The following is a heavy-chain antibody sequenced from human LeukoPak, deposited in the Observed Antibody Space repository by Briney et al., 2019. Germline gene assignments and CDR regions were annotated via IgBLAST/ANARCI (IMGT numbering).Heavy chain of an antibody. Sequence: ASVKVSCKASGGTFSSYAISWVRQAPGQGLEWMGGIIPIFGTANYAQKVQGRVTMTTDSSTTTAYMELRSLRSDDTAVYYCARDTVGATLFDYWGQGTLVTVSS. D-gene: IGHD1-26*01. CDR1: GGTFSSYA. J-gene: IGHJ4*02. V-gene: IGHV1-69*05. CDR2: IIPIFGTA. CDR3: ARDTVGATLFDY.